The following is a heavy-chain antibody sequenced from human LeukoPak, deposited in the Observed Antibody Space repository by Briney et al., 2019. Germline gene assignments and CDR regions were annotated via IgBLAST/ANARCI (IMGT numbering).Heavy chain of an antibody. D-gene: IGHD3-10*01. Sequence: PSETLSLTCAVSGYSISSGYYWGWIRQPPGKGLEWIGSIYHSGSTYYNPSLKSRATISVDTSKNQFSLKLSSVTAADTAVYYCARGSSYYYGSGSYYNERDNWFDPWGQGTLVTVSS. J-gene: IGHJ5*02. CDR2: IYHSGST. V-gene: IGHV4-38-2*01. CDR1: GYSISSGYY. CDR3: ARGSSYYYGSGSYYNERDNWFDP.